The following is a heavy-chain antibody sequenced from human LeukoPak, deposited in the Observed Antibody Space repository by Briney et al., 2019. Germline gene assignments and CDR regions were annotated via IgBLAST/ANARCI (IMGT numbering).Heavy chain of an antibody. CDR3: ARVGYDFWSGYYTDLNWFDP. CDR1: GGSISSYY. J-gene: IGHJ5*02. CDR2: IYYSGST. Sequence: SETLSLTCTVSGGSISSYYWSWIPQPPGKGLEWIGYIYYSGSTNYNPSLKSRVTISVDTSKNQFSLKLSSVTAADTAVYYCARVGYDFWSGYYTDLNWFDPWGQGTLVTVSS. D-gene: IGHD3-3*01. V-gene: IGHV4-59*01.